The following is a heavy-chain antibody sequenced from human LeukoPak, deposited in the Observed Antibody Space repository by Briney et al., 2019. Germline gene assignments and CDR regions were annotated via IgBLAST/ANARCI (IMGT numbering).Heavy chain of an antibody. Sequence: SETLSLTCTVSGGSISSSSYYWGWIRQPPGKGLEWIGSIYYSGSTYYNPSLKSRVTISVDTSKNQFSLKLSSVTAADTAVYYCASSPIRFLGAFDIWGQGTMVTVSS. V-gene: IGHV4-39*07. D-gene: IGHD3-3*01. CDR2: IYYSGST. CDR1: GGSISSSSYY. CDR3: ASSPIRFLGAFDI. J-gene: IGHJ3*02.